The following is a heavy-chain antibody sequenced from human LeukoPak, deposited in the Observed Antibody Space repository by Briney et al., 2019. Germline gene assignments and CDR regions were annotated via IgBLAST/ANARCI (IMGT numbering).Heavy chain of an antibody. J-gene: IGHJ4*02. D-gene: IGHD2-15*01. Sequence: PSETLSLTCTVSGGSISSGGYYWSWIRQPPGKGLEWIGYIYYSGSTNYNPSLKSRVTISVDTSKNQFSLKLSSVTAADTAVYYCARESPYSGYFDYWGQGTLVTVSS. CDR1: GGSISSGGYY. V-gene: IGHV4-61*08. CDR2: IYYSGST. CDR3: ARESPYSGYFDY.